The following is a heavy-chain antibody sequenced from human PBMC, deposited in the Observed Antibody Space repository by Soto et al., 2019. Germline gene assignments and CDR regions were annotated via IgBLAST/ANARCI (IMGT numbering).Heavy chain of an antibody. CDR1: GYSIRIGDY. Sequence: SETLSLTCVVSGYSIRIGDYWDWVRQSPEKGLQWIGSIFHNGNSSYNPSLKSRLTISVDTSRNEFSLNLRSVTAADTAINYCARCEAIFPSPGAVDVLGQGNTVTGS. D-gene: IGHD3-3*01. CDR2: IFHNGNS. CDR3: ARCEAIFPSPGAVDV. J-gene: IGHJ6*01. V-gene: IGHV4-38-2*01.